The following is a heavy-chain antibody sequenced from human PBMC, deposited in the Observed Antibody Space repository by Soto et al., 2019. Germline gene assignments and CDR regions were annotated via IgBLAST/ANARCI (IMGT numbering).Heavy chain of an antibody. V-gene: IGHV3-23*01. J-gene: IGHJ3*02. CDR1: GFTFNNYA. CDR2: ISGTGGST. CDR3: GKGNSKWGTGDAFDI. D-gene: IGHD7-27*01. Sequence: GSLRLSCAASGFTFNNYALNCFLQSPVKGLEWVSSISGTGGSTFYAGSAKGRFTISRDNSKNTLFLQMTSLRAEDTAVYYCGKGNSKWGTGDAFDIWGQGTMVTVSS.